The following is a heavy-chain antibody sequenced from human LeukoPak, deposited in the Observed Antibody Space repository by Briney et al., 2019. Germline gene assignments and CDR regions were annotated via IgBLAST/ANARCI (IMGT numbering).Heavy chain of an antibody. D-gene: IGHD5-18*01. CDR3: AKCLDTAMAYYFDH. J-gene: IGHJ4*02. CDR1: GFTFSSYA. CDR2: ISGSGGST. Sequence: GGSLRLSCAASGFTFSSYAMSWVRQAPGKGLEWVSGISGSGGSTYHADSVKGRFTISRANTKNTLYLQMNSLRAEDTAVYHCAKCLDTAMAYYFDHWGQGTLVTVSS. V-gene: IGHV3-23*01.